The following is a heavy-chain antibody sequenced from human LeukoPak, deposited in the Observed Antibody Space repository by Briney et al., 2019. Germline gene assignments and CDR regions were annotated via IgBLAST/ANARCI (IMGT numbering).Heavy chain of an antibody. D-gene: IGHD5-24*01. CDR2: IYYSGST. CDR1: GGSISSGGYY. J-gene: IGHJ4*02. V-gene: IGHV4-31*03. CDR3: ASTTRRDGYNPLGDY. Sequence: SETLSLTCTVSGGSISSGGYYWSWIRQHPGKGLEWIGYIYYSGSTYYNPSLKSRVTISVDTSKNQFSLKLSSVTAADTAVYYCASTTRRDGYNPLGDYWGQGTLVTVSS.